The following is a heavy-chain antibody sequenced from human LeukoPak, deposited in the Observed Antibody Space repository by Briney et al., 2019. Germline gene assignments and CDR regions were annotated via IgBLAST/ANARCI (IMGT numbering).Heavy chain of an antibody. Sequence: TLSLTCTVSGGSISSGGYYWSWIRQHPGKGLEWIGYIYYSGSTYYNPSLKSRVTISVDTSKNQFSLKLSSVTAADTAVYYCARDGRLYYYYGMDVWGQGTTVTVSS. CDR3: ARDGRLYYYYGMDV. V-gene: IGHV4-31*03. J-gene: IGHJ6*02. CDR2: IYYSGST. CDR1: GGSISSGGYY.